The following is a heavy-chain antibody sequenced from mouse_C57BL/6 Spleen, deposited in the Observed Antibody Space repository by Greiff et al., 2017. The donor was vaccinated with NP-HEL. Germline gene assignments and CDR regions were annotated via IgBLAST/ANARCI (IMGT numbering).Heavy chain of an antibody. J-gene: IGHJ4*01. CDR1: GYTFTDHT. CDR2: IYPRDGST. Sequence: VQLVESDAELVKPGASVKISCKVSGYTFTDHTIHWMKQRPEQGLEWIGYIYPRDGSTKYNEKFKGKATLTADKSSSTAYMQLNSLTSEDSAVYFCARNYYGSRPYYYAMDYWGQGTSVTVSS. D-gene: IGHD1-1*01. V-gene: IGHV1-78*01. CDR3: ARNYYGSRPYYYAMDY.